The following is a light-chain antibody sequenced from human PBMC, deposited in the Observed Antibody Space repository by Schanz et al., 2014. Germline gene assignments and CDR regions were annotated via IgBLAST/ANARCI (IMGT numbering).Light chain of an antibody. CDR3: CSYAGSYTWV. CDR1: TSDLRSYKY. CDR2: DVN. J-gene: IGLJ3*02. Sequence: QSALTQPRSVSVSPGQSVTISCTATTSDLRSYKYVSWYQQHPGKAPRLLIYDVNKRPSGVPGRFSGSKSGNTASLTISGLQAEDEADYYCCSYAGSYTWVFGGGTKLTVL. V-gene: IGLV2-11*01.